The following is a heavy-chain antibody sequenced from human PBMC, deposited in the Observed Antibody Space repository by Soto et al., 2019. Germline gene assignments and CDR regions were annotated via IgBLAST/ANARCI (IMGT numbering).Heavy chain of an antibody. CDR2: IIPIFGTA. D-gene: IGHD3-3*01. V-gene: IGHV1-69*13. J-gene: IGHJ4*02. Sequence: SVKVSCKASGGTFSSYAISWVRQAPGQGLEWMGGIIPIFGTANYARKFQGRVTITADESTSTAYMELSSLRSEDTAVYYCARSDYDFWSGLFDYWGQGTLVTVSS. CDR3: ARSDYDFWSGLFDY. CDR1: GGTFSSYA.